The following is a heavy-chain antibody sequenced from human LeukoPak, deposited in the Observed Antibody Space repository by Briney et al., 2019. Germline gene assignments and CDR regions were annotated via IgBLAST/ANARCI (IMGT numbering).Heavy chain of an antibody. V-gene: IGHV3-9*01. D-gene: IGHD3-10*01. Sequence: PGRSLRLSCAASGFTFDDYAMHWVRQTPGKGLEWVSGISWNSGSIGYADSVKGRFTISRDNAKNSLYLQMNSLRAEDTALYYCAKGGFYGSGSYYKAPNYYYYGMDVWGQGTTVTVSS. CDR3: AKGGFYGSGSYYKAPNYYYYGMDV. CDR2: ISWNSGSI. CDR1: GFTFDDYA. J-gene: IGHJ6*02.